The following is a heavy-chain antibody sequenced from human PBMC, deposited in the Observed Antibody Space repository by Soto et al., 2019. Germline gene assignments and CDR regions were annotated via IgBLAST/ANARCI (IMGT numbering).Heavy chain of an antibody. J-gene: IGHJ4*02. CDR3: ARVGSSGWSPDY. D-gene: IGHD6-19*01. V-gene: IGHV4-59*01. CDR1: GGSIIGYY. Sequence: SEALSLTCTVSGGSIIGYYWTWVLQPPGKGLEWIGYIFYSGVTNYNPSLKSRVTLSVDTSKNQFSLKLRSVTAADTAVYYCARVGSSGWSPDYWGRGTRVPV. CDR2: IFYSGVT.